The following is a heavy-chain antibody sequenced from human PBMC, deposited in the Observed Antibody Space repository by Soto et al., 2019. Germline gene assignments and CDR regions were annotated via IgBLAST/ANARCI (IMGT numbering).Heavy chain of an antibody. CDR2: IFYSGTT. V-gene: IGHV4-61*01. CDR1: GGSVSSSSHY. J-gene: IGHJ5*02. CDR3: ARLKRQPVVLPATWFDP. D-gene: IGHD6-13*01. Sequence: QVQLQESGPGLVKPSETLSLTCDVAGGSVSSSSHYWSWIRQPPGEGLEWIGYIFYSGTTNYNPSLTSRVTISVDTSKNQFSLKLSSVTAADTAIYYCARLKRQPVVLPATWFDPWGQGTLVTVSS.